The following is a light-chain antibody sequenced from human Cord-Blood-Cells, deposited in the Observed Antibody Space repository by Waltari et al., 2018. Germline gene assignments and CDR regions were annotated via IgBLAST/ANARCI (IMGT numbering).Light chain of an antibody. J-gene: IGLJ3*02. Sequence: QSALTQPAPVSGSPGQSITIPCTGTSSAVGSSNLVPWYQQHPGKAPKLMIYEGSKRPSGVSNRFSGSKSGNTASLTISGLQAEDEADYYCCSYAGSSTWVFGGGTKLTVL. CDR3: CSYAGSSTWV. V-gene: IGLV2-23*01. CDR2: EGS. CDR1: SSAVGSSNL.